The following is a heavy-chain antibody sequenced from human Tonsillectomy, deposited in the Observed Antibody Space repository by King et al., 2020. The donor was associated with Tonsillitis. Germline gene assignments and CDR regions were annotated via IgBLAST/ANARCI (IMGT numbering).Heavy chain of an antibody. CDR2: ISYDGSNK. D-gene: IGHD1-26*01. J-gene: IGHJ6*02. V-gene: IGHV3-30*18. Sequence: QLVQSGGGVVQPGRSLRLSCAASEFTFSSYGMHWVRQAPGKGLEWVAVISYDGSNKSYADSVKGRFTISRDNPKNTLDLQMNSLRAEDTAVYYCAKDLGYYYGMDVWGQGTTVTVSS. CDR1: EFTFSSYG. CDR3: AKDLGYYYGMDV.